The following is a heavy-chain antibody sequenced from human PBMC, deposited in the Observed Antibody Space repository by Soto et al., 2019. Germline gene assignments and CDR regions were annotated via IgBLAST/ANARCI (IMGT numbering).Heavy chain of an antibody. Sequence: GGSLRLSCAASGFTFSSYWMSWVRQAPGKGLEWVANIKQDGSEKYYVDSVKGRFTISRDNAKNSLYLQMNSLRAEDTAVYYCARDRGVATPYYYYGMDVWGQGTTVTVSS. CDR3: ARDRGVATPYYYYGMDV. D-gene: IGHD5-12*01. CDR2: IKQDGSEK. CDR1: GFTFSSYW. J-gene: IGHJ6*02. V-gene: IGHV3-7*01.